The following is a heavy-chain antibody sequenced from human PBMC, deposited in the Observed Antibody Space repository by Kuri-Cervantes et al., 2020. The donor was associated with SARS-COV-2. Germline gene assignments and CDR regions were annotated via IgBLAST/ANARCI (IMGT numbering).Heavy chain of an antibody. CDR1: GGSISSYH. J-gene: IGHJ4*02. CDR2: IYSSGSA. CDR3: ARATSRPTIAAAGYFDS. Sequence: GSLRLSCTVSGGSISSYHWSWIRQPAGKGLEWIGRIYSSGSANYNPSLKSRVTMSVDSSKNQFSLKLSSVTAADTAVYYCARATSRPTIAAAGYFDSWGQGILFTFSS. V-gene: IGHV4-4*07. D-gene: IGHD6-25*01.